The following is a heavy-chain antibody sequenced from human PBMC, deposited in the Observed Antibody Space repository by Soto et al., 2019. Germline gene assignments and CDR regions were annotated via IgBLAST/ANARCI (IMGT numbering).Heavy chain of an antibody. CDR2: IYYSGIT. CDR3: ARGGCSGGSCQALDY. Sequence: SETLSLTCTVSGDFLSSYYWSLLRQSPVKGLEWIGYIYYSGITNYNASLKSRVTMSVDTSKNQFSLKLNSVTAADTAVYYCARGGCSGGSCQALDYWGQGTLVTVSS. V-gene: IGHV4-59*01. J-gene: IGHJ4*02. CDR1: GDFLSSYY. D-gene: IGHD2-15*01.